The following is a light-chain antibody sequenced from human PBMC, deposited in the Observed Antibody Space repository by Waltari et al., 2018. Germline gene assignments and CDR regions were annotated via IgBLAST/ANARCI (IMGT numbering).Light chain of an antibody. CDR1: TLRRYY. CDR3: HSRETFSTRL. Sequence: SSDLTQDPSVSVALGQTARITCHGDTLRRYYARWYQQRPGQAPILVLYGPDNRPSGIPDRFSGSTSGNTASLTSTGAQAEDEADYYCHSRETFSTRLFGGGTRLTV. J-gene: IGLJ2*01. CDR2: GPD. V-gene: IGLV3-19*01.